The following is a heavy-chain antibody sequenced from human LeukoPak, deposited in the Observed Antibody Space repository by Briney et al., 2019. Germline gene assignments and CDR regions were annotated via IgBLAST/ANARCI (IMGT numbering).Heavy chain of an antibody. V-gene: IGHV3-7*01. CDR3: ARDARGDYFDY. J-gene: IGHJ4*02. CDR2: IKQDGSEK. CDR1: GFTFSSYS. Sequence: GGSLRLSCAASGFTFSSYSMNWVRQAPGKGLEWVANIKQDGSEKYYVDSVKGRFTISRDNAKNTLYLQMNSLRAEDTAVYYCARDARGDYFDYWGQGTLVTVSS. D-gene: IGHD3-10*01.